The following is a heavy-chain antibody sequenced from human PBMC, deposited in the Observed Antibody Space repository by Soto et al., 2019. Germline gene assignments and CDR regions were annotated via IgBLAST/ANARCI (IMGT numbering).Heavy chain of an antibody. D-gene: IGHD2-2*01. CDR3: ARDGEVVPADLDP. V-gene: IGHV1-18*01. J-gene: IGHJ5*02. Sequence: QVQLVQSGAEVKEPGASVKVSCKASGYTFTSYGISWVRQAPGQGLEWMGWISAYNGNTNYAQKLQGRVTMTTDTSTSTGYMELRSLRTDNTAVYYCARDGEVVPADLDPWGQGTLVSVSS. CDR1: GYTFTSYG. CDR2: ISAYNGNT.